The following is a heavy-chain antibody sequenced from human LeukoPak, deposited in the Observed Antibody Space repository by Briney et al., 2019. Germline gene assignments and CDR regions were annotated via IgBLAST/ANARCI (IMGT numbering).Heavy chain of an antibody. CDR2: ISWNSGSI. V-gene: IGHV3-9*01. CDR1: GFTFDDYA. D-gene: IGHD3-22*01. CDR3: AKDSAYYYDSSGFWDY. Sequence: GGSLRLSCAASGFTFDDYAMHWVRQAPGKGLEWVSGISWNSGSIGYADSVKGRFTISRDNAKNSLYLQMNSLRAEDTALYYCAKDSAYYYDSSGFWDYWGQGTLVTVSS. J-gene: IGHJ4*02.